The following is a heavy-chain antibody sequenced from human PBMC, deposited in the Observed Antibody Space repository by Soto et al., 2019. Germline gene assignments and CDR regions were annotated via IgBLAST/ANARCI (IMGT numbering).Heavy chain of an antibody. D-gene: IGHD6-6*01. Sequence: PSETLSLTCSVSGDSLKNHYWAWIRHSPGKGLEWIGNIYDSGSTNYSPALKSRVSMSVDTSKNLFSLKMNSVTAADTAVYYCARSIDYSNSGPFDHWGQGALVTVSS. CDR2: IYDSGST. CDR3: ARSIDYSNSGPFDH. J-gene: IGHJ4*02. CDR1: GDSLKNHY. V-gene: IGHV4-59*11.